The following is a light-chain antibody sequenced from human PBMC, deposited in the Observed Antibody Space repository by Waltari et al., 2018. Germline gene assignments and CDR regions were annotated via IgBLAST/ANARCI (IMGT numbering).Light chain of an antibody. Sequence: QSVLTQPPSVSGAPGQRVPISCTGSSSNIGAGYDLHWYQHLPGTVPKLLIYGNSNRPSGVPDRFSGSKSGTSASLAITGLQAEDEADYYCQSYDSSLSGAVFGGGTQLTVL. CDR3: QSYDSSLSGAV. CDR2: GNS. CDR1: SSNIGAGYD. V-gene: IGLV1-40*01. J-gene: IGLJ7*01.